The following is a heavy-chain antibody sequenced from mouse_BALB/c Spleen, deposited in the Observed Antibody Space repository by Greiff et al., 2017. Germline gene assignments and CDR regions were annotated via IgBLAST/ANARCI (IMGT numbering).Heavy chain of an antibody. CDR3: ARYGNYDYFDY. V-gene: IGHV1S137*01. CDR2: ISTYYGDA. D-gene: IGHD2-1*01. J-gene: IGHJ2*01. CDR1: GYTFTDYA. Sequence: QVQLQQSGAEQVRPGVSVKISCKGSGYTFTDYAMHWVKQSHAKSLEWIGVISTYYGDASYNQKFKGKATMTVDKSSSTAYMELARLTSEDSAIYYCARYGNYDYFDYWGQGTTLTVSS.